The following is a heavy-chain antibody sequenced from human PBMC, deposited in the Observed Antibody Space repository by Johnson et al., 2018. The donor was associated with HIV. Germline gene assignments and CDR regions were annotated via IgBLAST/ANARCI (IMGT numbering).Heavy chain of an antibody. V-gene: IGHV3-7*05. CDR3: ARSPLRYFDWSYGFDI. CDR2: IKQDGSEK. D-gene: IGHD3-9*01. CDR1: GFTFSSYW. Sequence: VQLVESGGGVVQPGGSLRLSCAASGFTFSSYWMSWVRQAPGKGLEWVANIKQDGSEKYYVDSVKGRFTMSRDNAKNSVYLQMNSLRAEDTAVYYCARSPLRYFDWSYGFDIWGQGTMVTVSS. J-gene: IGHJ3*02.